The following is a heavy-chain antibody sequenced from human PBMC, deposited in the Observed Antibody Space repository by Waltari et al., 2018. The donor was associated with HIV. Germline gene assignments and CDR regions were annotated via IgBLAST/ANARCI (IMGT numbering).Heavy chain of an antibody. Sequence: QVQLVQSGAEVKKPGSSVKVSCKASGGAFVSHTFNWVRQAPGQGLEWMGRYIPMFGRANYARKFQGRFTITADKSTTTAYMELNGLRIDDTAVYYCASARETMGVDFDSWGQGTLVTVS. D-gene: IGHD3-10*01. CDR3: ASARETMGVDFDS. CDR2: YIPMFGRA. V-gene: IGHV1-69*02. J-gene: IGHJ5*01. CDR1: GGAFVSHT.